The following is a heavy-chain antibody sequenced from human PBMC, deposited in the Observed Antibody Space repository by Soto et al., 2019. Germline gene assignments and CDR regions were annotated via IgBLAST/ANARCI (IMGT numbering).Heavy chain of an antibody. V-gene: IGHV4-34*01. CDR2: INHSGSA. D-gene: IGHD2-15*01. CDR3: ARGLFTGAAYSAGWYDIDT. CDR1: GGSFSDYS. J-gene: IGHJ5*02. Sequence: PSETLSLTCAVYGGSFSDYSWTWIRQSPGKALEWIGQINHSGSANYNPSLRSRVSISIGTPKNQFSLELTSVTAADTAVYYCARGLFTGAAYSAGWYDIDTSGQEALVTLSS.